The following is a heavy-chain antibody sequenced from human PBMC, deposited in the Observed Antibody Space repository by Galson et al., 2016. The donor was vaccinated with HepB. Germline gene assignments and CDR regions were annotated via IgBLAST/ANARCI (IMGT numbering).Heavy chain of an antibody. CDR1: GGTFSGYF. D-gene: IGHD2-2*01. Sequence: SLTCAVYGGTFSGYFWSWVRRPPGKGLEWIGEIIHSGTTNYTPSLKSRVTISVDTSKNQFSLRLSSVTAADTAVYYCARARYQLLDDRQSHYYYGMDVWGQGTRVTVPS. J-gene: IGHJ6*02. V-gene: IGHV4-34*12. CDR3: ARARYQLLDDRQSHYYYGMDV. CDR2: IIHSGTT.